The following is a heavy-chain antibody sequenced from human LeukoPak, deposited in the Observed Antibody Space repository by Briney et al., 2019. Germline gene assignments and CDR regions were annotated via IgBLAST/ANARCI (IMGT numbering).Heavy chain of an antibody. Sequence: GGSLRLSCAASGFIFSTYVMYWVRQAPGKGLEWVAFIRHDGSIKNYADSVKGRSTISRDNSKNTLYLQMNSLRAEDTAVYYCAKDSMADIDYWGQGTLVTVSS. D-gene: IGHD6-6*01. V-gene: IGHV3-30*02. CDR1: GFIFSTYV. J-gene: IGHJ4*02. CDR3: AKDSMADIDY. CDR2: IRHDGSIK.